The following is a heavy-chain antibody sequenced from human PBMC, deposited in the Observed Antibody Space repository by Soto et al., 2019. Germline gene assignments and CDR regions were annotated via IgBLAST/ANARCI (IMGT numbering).Heavy chain of an antibody. D-gene: IGHD1-1*01. CDR3: ARAVEVRAEFVY. CDR1: GYTFTGYA. J-gene: IGHJ4*02. V-gene: IGHV1-3*05. Sequence: QVQLVQSGAEEKKPGASVKVSCKASGYTFTGYAMHWVRQPPGQRLEWMGWINAGNGNTKYSQKLQGRVTITRDTSASTAYMELSSLRSEDTAVYYWARAVEVRAEFVYWGQGTLVTVSS. CDR2: INAGNGNT.